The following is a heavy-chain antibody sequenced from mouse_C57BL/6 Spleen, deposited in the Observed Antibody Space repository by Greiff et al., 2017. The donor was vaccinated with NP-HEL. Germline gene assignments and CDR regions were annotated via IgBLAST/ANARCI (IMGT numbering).Heavy chain of an antibody. V-gene: IGHV1-15*01. Sequence: QVPVKQSWAALVLPFSSFTLSFKASGYTFTDYEMHWVKQTPVHGLEWIGAIDPETGGTAYNQKFKGKAILTADKSSSTAYMELRSLTSEDSAVYYCTRSSPSPSYYSFYYFDYWGQGTTLTVSS. J-gene: IGHJ2*01. CDR1: GYTFTDYE. D-gene: IGHD2-12*01. CDR3: TRSSPSPSYYSFYYFDY. CDR2: IDPETGGT.